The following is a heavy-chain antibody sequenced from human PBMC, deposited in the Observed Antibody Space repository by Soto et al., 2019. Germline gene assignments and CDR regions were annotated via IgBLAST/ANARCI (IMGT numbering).Heavy chain of an antibody. CDR3: ARDGYCVSSTCSFLPDV. CDR1: RGSISRYY. V-gene: IGHV4-59*12. Sequence: SETLSLTCTVSRGSISRYYWSWIRQPPGKGLEWIGYIYFSGSTNYNPSLKSRVTISVDTSKNQFSLKLNSVTAADTAVYYCARDGYCVSSTCSFLPDVWGQGTTVTVSS. J-gene: IGHJ6*02. CDR2: IYFSGST. D-gene: IGHD2-2*03.